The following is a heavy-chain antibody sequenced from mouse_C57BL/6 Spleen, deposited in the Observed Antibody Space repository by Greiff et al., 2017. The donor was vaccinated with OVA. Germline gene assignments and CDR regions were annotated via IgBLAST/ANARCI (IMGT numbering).Heavy chain of an antibody. V-gene: IGHV1-69*01. CDR2: IDPSDSYT. CDR1: GYTFTSYW. D-gene: IGHD3-3*01. Sequence: QVQLKQPGAELVMPGASVKLSCKASGYTFTSYWMHWVKQRPGQGLEWIGEIDPSDSYTNYNQKFKGKSTLTVDKSSSTAYMQLSSLTSEDSAVYYCARGGPDSYFDYWGQGTTLTVSS. J-gene: IGHJ2*01. CDR3: ARGGPDSYFDY.